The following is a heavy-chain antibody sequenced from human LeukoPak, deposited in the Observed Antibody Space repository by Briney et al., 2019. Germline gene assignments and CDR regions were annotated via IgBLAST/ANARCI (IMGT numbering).Heavy chain of an antibody. CDR2: ISAYNGNT. CDR1: GYTFTSYG. Sequence: ASVKVSCKASGYTFTSYGISWVRQAPGQGLEWMGWISAYNGNTNYAQKLQGRVTMTTDTSTSTAYMELRSLRSDDTAVYYCARVAYYDSSGYYSVSYFDYWGQGTLVTVSS. D-gene: IGHD3-22*01. J-gene: IGHJ4*02. CDR3: ARVAYYDSSGYYSVSYFDY. V-gene: IGHV1-18*01.